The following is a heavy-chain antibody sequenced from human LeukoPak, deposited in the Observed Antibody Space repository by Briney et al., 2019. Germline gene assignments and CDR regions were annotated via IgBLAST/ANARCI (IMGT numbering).Heavy chain of an antibody. Sequence: SQTLSLTCTVSGGSMSSYYWSCIRHPPGKGLEWIGYIYYSGSTNYNPSLKSRVTISVDTSKNQFSLKMSSVTAADTAVYYCARALITMVRGVITWFDPWGQGTLVAVSS. D-gene: IGHD3-10*01. CDR1: GGSMSSYY. V-gene: IGHV4-59*01. CDR2: IYYSGST. J-gene: IGHJ5*02. CDR3: ARALITMVRGVITWFDP.